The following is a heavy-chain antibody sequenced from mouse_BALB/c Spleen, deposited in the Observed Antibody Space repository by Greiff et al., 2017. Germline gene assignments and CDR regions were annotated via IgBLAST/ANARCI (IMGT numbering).Heavy chain of an antibody. J-gene: IGHJ3*01. D-gene: IGHD2-13*01. CDR2: INPYNGDT. V-gene: IGHV1-37*01. CDR1: GYSFTGYL. CDR3: VEGNDYYCFAY. Sequence: EVQLQQSGPELVKPGASVKISCKASGYSFTGYLMDWVKQSHGKSLEWIGRINPYNGDTYYNQKFKGKATLTVDTSSSTAHMELMSLTSEDSAVYCCVEGNDYYCFAYWGQGTPVTVSA.